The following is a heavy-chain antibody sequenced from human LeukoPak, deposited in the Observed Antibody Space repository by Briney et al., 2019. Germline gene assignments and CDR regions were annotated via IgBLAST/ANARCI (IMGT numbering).Heavy chain of an antibody. CDR3: AKDPYGSTVTKSAFDY. D-gene: IGHD4-11*01. CDR2: LSGSGATT. CDR1: DFIFSNYA. J-gene: IGHJ4*02. V-gene: IGHV3-23*01. Sequence: GGSLRLSCAASDFIFSNYAMSWVRQAQGKGLEWVSTLSGSGATTYYADSVKGRFSISRDNTKITLYLQMHSLRAEDTAVYYCAKDPYGSTVTKSAFDYWGQGSLVTVS.